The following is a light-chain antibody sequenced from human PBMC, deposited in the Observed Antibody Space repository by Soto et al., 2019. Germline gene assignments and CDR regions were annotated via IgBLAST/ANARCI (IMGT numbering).Light chain of an antibody. CDR2: GVS. Sequence: QSVLTQPASVSGSPGQSITISCTGTISDFVVYNYVSWYQQHPGKAPKLMIYGVSNRPSGVSNRFSGSKSGNTASLTISGLQADDEADYYCSSHTASSALQVFGTGTKATVL. CDR3: SSHTASSALQV. CDR1: ISDFVVYNY. V-gene: IGLV2-14*01. J-gene: IGLJ1*01.